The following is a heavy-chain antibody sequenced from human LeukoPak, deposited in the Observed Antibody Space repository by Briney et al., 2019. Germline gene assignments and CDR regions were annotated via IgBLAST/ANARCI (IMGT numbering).Heavy chain of an antibody. V-gene: IGHV4-4*07. CDR1: GGSISSYY. CDR2: IYTSGST. CDR3: ARILRYCSGDSCYSYFDY. D-gene: IGHD2-15*01. J-gene: IGHJ4*02. Sequence: SETLSLTCTVSGGSISSYYWSWIRQPAGKGLEWIGRIYTSGSTNYNPSLKSRVTMSVDTSKNQFSLKPSSVTAADTAVYYCARILRYCSGDSCYSYFDYWGQGTLVTVSS.